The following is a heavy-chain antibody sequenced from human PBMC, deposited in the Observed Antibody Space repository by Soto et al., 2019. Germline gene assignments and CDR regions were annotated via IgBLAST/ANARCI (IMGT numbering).Heavy chain of an antibody. CDR2: IYYSGST. CDR3: ASRGSSVGGVIPRDYYYMDV. J-gene: IGHJ6*03. V-gene: IGHV4-59*08. D-gene: IGHD3-16*02. Sequence: SETLSLTCTVSGGSISSYYWSWIRQPPGKGLEWIGYIYYSGSTNYNPSLKSRVTISVDTSKNQFSLKLSSVTAADTAVYYCASRGSSVGGVIPRDYYYMDVWGKGTTVTVSS. CDR1: GGSISSYY.